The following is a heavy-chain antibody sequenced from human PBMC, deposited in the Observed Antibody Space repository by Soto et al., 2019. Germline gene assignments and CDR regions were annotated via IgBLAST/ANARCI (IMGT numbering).Heavy chain of an antibody. J-gene: IGHJ5*02. V-gene: IGHV1-69*13. Sequence: ASVKVSCKASGGTFSSYTINWVRQAPGQGLEWMGGIIPIFGTTNYAKKFQGRVTITADESTSTAYMELSSLGSEDTAVYYCARYASSGNNSFWYTFDPWGQGTLVTVSS. D-gene: IGHD6-19*01. CDR2: IIPIFGTT. CDR3: ARYASSGNNSFWYTFDP. CDR1: GGTFSSYT.